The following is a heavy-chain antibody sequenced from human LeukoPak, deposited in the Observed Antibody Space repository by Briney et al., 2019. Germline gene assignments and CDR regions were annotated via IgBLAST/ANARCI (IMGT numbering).Heavy chain of an antibody. CDR2: INHSGST. V-gene: IGHV4-34*01. CDR3: ARGYGYSYGYAY. D-gene: IGHD5-18*01. Sequence: PSETLSLTCAVYGGSFSGYYWSWIRQPPGKGLEWIGEINHSGSTNYNPSLKSRVTISVDTSKNQFSLKLSSVTAADTAVYYCARGYGYSYGYAYWGQGTLVTVSS. J-gene: IGHJ4*02. CDR1: GGSFSGYY.